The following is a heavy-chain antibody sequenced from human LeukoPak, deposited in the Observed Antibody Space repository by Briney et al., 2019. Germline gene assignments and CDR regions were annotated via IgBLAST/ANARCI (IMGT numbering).Heavy chain of an antibody. CDR1: GYTFTGYY. Sequence: ASVKVSCKSSGYTFTGYYMHWVRQAPGQGLEWMGWINPNSGVTDFAQKFQGRVTMTRDTSISTAYMELSRLTSDDTAVYYCARDFQTEAPDYWGQGTLVTVTS. J-gene: IGHJ4*02. D-gene: IGHD2/OR15-2a*01. CDR2: INPNSGVT. V-gene: IGHV1-2*02. CDR3: ARDFQTEAPDY.